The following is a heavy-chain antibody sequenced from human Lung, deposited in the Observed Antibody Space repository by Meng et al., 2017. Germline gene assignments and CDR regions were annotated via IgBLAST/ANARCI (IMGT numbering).Heavy chain of an antibody. D-gene: IGHD4-11*01. V-gene: IGHV4-34*01. CDR1: VGFFSDYY. Sequence: QLHLPHWCAGLSTPSWTLSVTCVVSVGFFSDYYWSWIRQPPGKGLEWIGEINHSGSTNYNPSLESRATISVDTSQNNLSLKLSSVTVADSAVYYCARGPTTMAHDFDYWGQGTLVTVSS. CDR3: ARGPTTMAHDFDY. J-gene: IGHJ4*02. CDR2: INHSGST.